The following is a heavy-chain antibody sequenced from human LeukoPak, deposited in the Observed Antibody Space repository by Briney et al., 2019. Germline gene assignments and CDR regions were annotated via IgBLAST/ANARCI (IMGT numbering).Heavy chain of an antibody. CDR1: GYTFTSYG. V-gene: IGHV1-18*01. Sequence: ASVQVSCKASGYTFTSYGISWVRQAPRQGLEWMGWISGYNGNTNYAQNLQGRVTMTTDTSTNTAYMELRSLRSDDTAVYYCARCDYVWGNYRYRPILYFDYWGQGTLVTVSS. J-gene: IGHJ4*02. D-gene: IGHD3-16*02. CDR3: ARCDYVWGNYRYRPILYFDY. CDR2: ISGYNGNT.